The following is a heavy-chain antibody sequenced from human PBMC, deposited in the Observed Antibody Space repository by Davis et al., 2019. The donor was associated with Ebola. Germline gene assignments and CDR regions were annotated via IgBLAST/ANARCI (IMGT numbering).Heavy chain of an antibody. CDR2: IMQDGSEK. J-gene: IGHJ4*02. CDR3: ARDLLADSSSWYTTFDY. D-gene: IGHD6-13*01. V-gene: IGHV3-7*01. CDR1: GFTFSSYW. Sequence: GGSLRLSCAASGFTFSSYWMSWVRQAPEKGLEWVANIMQDGSEKYYVDSVKGRFTISRDSSKNTLYLQMNSLRAEDTAVYSCARDLLADSSSWYTTFDYWGQGTLVTVSS.